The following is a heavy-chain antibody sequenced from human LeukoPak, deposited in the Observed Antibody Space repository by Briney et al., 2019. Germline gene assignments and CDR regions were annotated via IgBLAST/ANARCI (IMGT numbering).Heavy chain of an antibody. CDR1: GFDLGTYA. V-gene: IGHV3-48*03. CDR2: ITISSNTT. J-gene: IGHJ5*02. D-gene: IGHD5-24*01. Sequence: PGGSLRLSRAASGFDLGTYAVNGVGRPPGRGLESIADITISSNTTNYAASVKGPFSISRDNARPSLYLQSHSLRVEDTAVDYGARGDPHADLWGQGTLVTVSS. CDR3: ARGDPHADL.